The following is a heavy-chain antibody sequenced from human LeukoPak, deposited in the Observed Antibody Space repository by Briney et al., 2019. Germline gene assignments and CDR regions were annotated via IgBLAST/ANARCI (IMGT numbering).Heavy chain of an antibody. CDR1: GGSISSSSYY. CDR2: IYYSGST. V-gene: IGHV4-39*07. CDR3: ARDRILAYYFDY. D-gene: IGHD2/OR15-2a*01. J-gene: IGHJ4*02. Sequence: SETLSLTCTVSGGSISSSSYYWGWIRQPPGKGLEWIGSIYYSGSTYYNPSLKSRVTISVDTSKNQFSLKLSSVTAADTAVYYCARDRILAYYFDYWGQGTLVTVSS.